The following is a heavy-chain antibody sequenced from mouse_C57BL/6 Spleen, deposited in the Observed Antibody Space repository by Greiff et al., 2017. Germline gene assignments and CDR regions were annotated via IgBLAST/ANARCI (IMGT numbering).Heavy chain of an antibody. CDR3: ARLLDGYYVDY. V-gene: IGHV5-6*01. J-gene: IGHJ2*01. Sequence: EVKLMESGGDLVKPGGSLKLSCAASGFTFSSYGMSWVRQTPDKRLEWVATISSGGSYTYYPDSVKGRFTISRDNAKNTLYLQMSSLKSEDTAMYYCARLLDGYYVDYWGQGTTLTVSS. D-gene: IGHD2-3*01. CDR1: GFTFSSYG. CDR2: ISSGGSYT.